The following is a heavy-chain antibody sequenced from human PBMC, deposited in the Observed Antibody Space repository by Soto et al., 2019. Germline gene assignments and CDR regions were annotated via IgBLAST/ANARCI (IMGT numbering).Heavy chain of an antibody. J-gene: IGHJ6*03. CDR2: ISNNGAHT. CDR1: GFTFSNYE. Sequence: EAQLVESGGGLVQPGGSLRLSCAASGFTFSNYEMHWVRQAPGKGLEYVSGISNNGAHTDYAKSVKGRFIISRDNSEKTPDLQMGSLRAEDMALYYCARRGYGSRWPNVYMDVWGKGTTVTVSS. D-gene: IGHD6-13*01. V-gene: IGHV3-64*01. CDR3: ARRGYGSRWPNVYMDV.